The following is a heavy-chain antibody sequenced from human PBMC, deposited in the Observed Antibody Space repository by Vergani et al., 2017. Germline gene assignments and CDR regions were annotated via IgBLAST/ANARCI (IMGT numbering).Heavy chain of an antibody. CDR1: GFTFSTYS. CDR3: TRTSGTFFYYYYGMDV. D-gene: IGHD1-26*01. V-gene: IGHV3-21*01. Sequence: EVQLVESGGGLVKPGGSLRLSCATSGFTFSTYSVNWVRQAPGKGLEWVSSINGNQNYIYYADSVKGRFTISRDNAKNSLYLQMNSLRVEDTAVYFCTRTSGTFFYYYYGMDVWGQGTTVTVSS. J-gene: IGHJ6*02. CDR2: INGNQNYI.